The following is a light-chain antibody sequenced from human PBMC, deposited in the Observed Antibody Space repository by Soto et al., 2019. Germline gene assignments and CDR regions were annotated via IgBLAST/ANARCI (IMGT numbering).Light chain of an antibody. CDR2: GNS. Sequence: QTVVTQPPSVSGAPGQRVTISCTGSSSNIGAGYDVHWYQQLPGTAPKLLIYGNSNRPSGVPDRFSGSKSGTSASLAITGLQAGDEADYYCQSYDSSLSVSWVFGTGTKLTVL. CDR3: QSYDSSLSVSWV. J-gene: IGLJ1*01. CDR1: SSNIGAGYD. V-gene: IGLV1-40*01.